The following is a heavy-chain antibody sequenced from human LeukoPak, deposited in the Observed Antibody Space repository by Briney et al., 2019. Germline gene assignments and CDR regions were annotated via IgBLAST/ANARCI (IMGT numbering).Heavy chain of an antibody. CDR3: AKEGGPARPGLDS. CDR2: IYYTGTT. Sequence: SETLSLTCTVSGASMSGHYWTWIRQDPGTGLEWIGNIYYTGTTSYDPALVSRVTISLDTSNNQFSLKLTSVTAADTAVYYCAKEGGPARPGLDSWGQGTLVTVSS. V-gene: IGHV4-59*11. D-gene: IGHD6-6*01. CDR1: GASMSGHY. J-gene: IGHJ4*02.